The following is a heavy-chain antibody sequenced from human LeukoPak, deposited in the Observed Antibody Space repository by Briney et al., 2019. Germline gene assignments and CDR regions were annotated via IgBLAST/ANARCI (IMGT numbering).Heavy chain of an antibody. CDR2: ISSSSYI. J-gene: IGHJ3*02. CDR1: GFTFSTYS. V-gene: IGHV3-21*01. Sequence: PGGSLRLSCAASGFTFSTYSMNWVRQAPGKGLEWVSCISSSSYIYYADSVKGRFTISRDNDKNSLYLQMNSLRVEDTAVYYCARVFRPSLTVFIIRGAFDIWGQGTMVTVSS. D-gene: IGHD3-3*01. CDR3: ARVFRPSLTVFIIRGAFDI.